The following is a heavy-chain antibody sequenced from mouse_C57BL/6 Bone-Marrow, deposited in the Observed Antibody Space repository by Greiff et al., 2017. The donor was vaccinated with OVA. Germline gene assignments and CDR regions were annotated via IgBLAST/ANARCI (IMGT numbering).Heavy chain of an antibody. CDR2: IWRGGST. CDR1: GFSLTSYG. Sequence: VKVVESGPGLVQPSQSLSITCTVSGFSLTSYGVHWVRQSPGKGLEWLGVIWRGGSTDYNAAFMSRLSITKDNSKSQVFFKMNSLQADDTAIYYCAKEDYSNYDAMDYWGQGTSVTVSS. V-gene: IGHV2-5*01. D-gene: IGHD2-5*01. CDR3: AKEDYSNYDAMDY. J-gene: IGHJ4*01.